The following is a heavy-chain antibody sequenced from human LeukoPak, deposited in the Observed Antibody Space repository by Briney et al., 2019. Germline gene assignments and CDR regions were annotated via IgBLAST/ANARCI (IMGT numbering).Heavy chain of an antibody. V-gene: IGHV4-59*12. CDR1: GGSISSYY. CDR3: AREDSSSTGAFDF. Sequence: PSETLSLTCTVSGGSISSYYWSWIRQPPGKGLEWIGYIYQSGTTYYNPSLKSRVTISVDRSKNQFSLKLSSVTAADTALYFCAREDSSSTGAFDFWGQGTMVTVSS. CDR2: IYQSGTT. D-gene: IGHD6-13*01. J-gene: IGHJ3*01.